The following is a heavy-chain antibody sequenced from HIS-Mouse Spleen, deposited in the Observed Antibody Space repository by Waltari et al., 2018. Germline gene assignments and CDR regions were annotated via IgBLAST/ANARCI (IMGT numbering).Heavy chain of an antibody. D-gene: IGHD6-13*01. CDR1: GGSISSSSYY. Sequence: QLQLQESGPGLVKPSETLSLTCTVSGGSISSSSYYWGWIRQPPGKGLEWIGSSCYSGGTYYNPSLKSRVTIPVDTSKNQFSLKLSSVTAADTVVYYCAREIPYSSSWYDWYFDLWGRGTLVTVSS. J-gene: IGHJ2*01. V-gene: IGHV4-39*07. CDR2: SCYSGGT. CDR3: AREIPYSSSWYDWYFDL.